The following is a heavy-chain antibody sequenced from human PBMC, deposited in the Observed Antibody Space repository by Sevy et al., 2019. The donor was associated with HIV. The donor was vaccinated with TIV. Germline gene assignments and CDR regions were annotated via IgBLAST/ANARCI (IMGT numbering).Heavy chain of an antibody. CDR3: ARVEWELLQGSAFDI. CDR1: GFTFSSYS. Sequence: GGSLRLSCAASGFTFSSYSMNWVHQAPGKGLEWVSSISSSSSYIYYADSVKGRFTISRDNAKNSLYLQMNSLRAEDTAVYYCARVEWELLQGSAFDIWGQGTMVTVSS. D-gene: IGHD1-26*01. J-gene: IGHJ3*02. CDR2: ISSSSSYI. V-gene: IGHV3-21*01.